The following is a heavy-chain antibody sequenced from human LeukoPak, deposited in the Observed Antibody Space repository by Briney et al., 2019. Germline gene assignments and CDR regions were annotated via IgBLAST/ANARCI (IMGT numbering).Heavy chain of an antibody. V-gene: IGHV3-7*01. CDR3: ATSSGAPGNM. CDR2: ITQDGSVI. Sequence: PGGSLRLSCAVSGVYWMSWVRQASGKGLEWVANITQDGSVIYYVDSVKGRFTISRDNAKNSLYLQMNSLRAEDTGVYYCATSSGAPGNMWGQGTLVTVSS. D-gene: IGHD2-8*02. CDR1: GVYW. J-gene: IGHJ4*02.